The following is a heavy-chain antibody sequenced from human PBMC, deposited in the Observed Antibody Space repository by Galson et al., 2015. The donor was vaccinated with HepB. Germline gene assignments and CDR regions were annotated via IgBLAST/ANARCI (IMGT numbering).Heavy chain of an antibody. CDR1: GFSLSTSGMC. CDR2: IDWDDDK. CDR3: ARMNSSGWYEYYSDY. J-gene: IGHJ4*02. Sequence: PALVKPTQTLTLTCTFSGFSLSTSGMCVSWIRQPPGKALEWLARIDWDDDKYYSASLKTRLTISKDTSKNQVVLTMTNMDPVDTATCYCARMNSSGWYEYYSDYWGQGTLVTVSS. V-gene: IGHV2-70*11. D-gene: IGHD6-19*01.